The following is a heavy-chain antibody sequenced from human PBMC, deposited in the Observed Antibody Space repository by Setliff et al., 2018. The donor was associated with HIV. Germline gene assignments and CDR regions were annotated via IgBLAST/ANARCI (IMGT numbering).Heavy chain of an antibody. V-gene: IGHV3-23*01. CDR1: GFTFSTYA. D-gene: IGHD3-10*01. J-gene: IGHJ3*02. CDR2: ISGSGSTT. CDR3: AKQMKSMGPYDGFDI. Sequence: PGGSLRLSCAASGFTFSTYAMSWVRQAPGKGLEWVSAISGSGSTTNYADSVKGRFTISRDNSKNTLYLQMNTLRAEDTAIYYCAKQMKSMGPYDGFDIWGQGTMVTVSS.